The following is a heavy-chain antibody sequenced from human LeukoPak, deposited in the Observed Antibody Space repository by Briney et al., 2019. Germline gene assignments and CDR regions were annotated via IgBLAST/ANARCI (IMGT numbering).Heavy chain of an antibody. CDR2: IYYSGST. J-gene: IGHJ4*02. CDR1: GGSISSGDYY. V-gene: IGHV4-30-4*01. CDR3: ARAGPPMVRGVHFDY. D-gene: IGHD3-10*01. Sequence: SETLSLTCTVSGGSISSGDYYWSWIRQPPGKGLEWIGYIYYSGSTYYNPSLKSRVTISADTSKNQFSLKLSSVTAADTAVYYCARAGPPMVRGVHFDYWGQGTLVTVSS.